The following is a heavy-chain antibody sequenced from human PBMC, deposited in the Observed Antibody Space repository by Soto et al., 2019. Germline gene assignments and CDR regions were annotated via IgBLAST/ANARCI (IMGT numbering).Heavy chain of an antibody. CDR1: GFTFSDHY. CDR2: TRNKANSYTT. Sequence: PGGSLRLSCAASGFTFSDHYMDWVRQAPGKGLEWVGRTRNKANSYTTEYAASVKGRFTISRDDSKNSLYLQMNSLKTEDTAVYYCARIAAVTVIKGRVYYFDYWGQGTLVTVSS. V-gene: IGHV3-72*01. J-gene: IGHJ4*02. CDR3: ARIAAVTVIKGRVYYFDY. D-gene: IGHD6-13*01.